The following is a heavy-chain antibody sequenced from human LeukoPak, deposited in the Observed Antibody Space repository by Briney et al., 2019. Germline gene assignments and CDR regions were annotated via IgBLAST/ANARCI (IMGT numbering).Heavy chain of an antibody. V-gene: IGHV3-23*01. D-gene: IGHD5-18*01. CDR1: GFTFSSYA. J-gene: IGHJ4*02. CDR2: ISGSGGST. CDR3: AKGGIQLWYYLDY. Sequence: TGGSLRLSCAASGFTFSSYAVSWVRQAPGKGLEWVSSISGSGGSTYSADSVKGRFTISRDNSMNTLFLQMNSLRPEDTAVYYCAKGGIQLWYYLDYWGQGTLVTVSS.